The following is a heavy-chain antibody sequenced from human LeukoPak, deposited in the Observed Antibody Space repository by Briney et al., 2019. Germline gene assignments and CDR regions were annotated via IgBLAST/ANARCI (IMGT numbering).Heavy chain of an antibody. Sequence: PGGSLRLSCAASGFTFSSYAMSWVRQAPGKGLEWVSALSGSGGSTYYADSVKGRFTISRDNSKNTLYLQMNSLRAEDTAVYYCATEPYYYDSSGLHDAFDIWGQGTMVTVSS. CDR1: GFTFSSYA. D-gene: IGHD3-22*01. V-gene: IGHV3-23*01. CDR3: ATEPYYYDSSGLHDAFDI. CDR2: LSGSGGST. J-gene: IGHJ3*02.